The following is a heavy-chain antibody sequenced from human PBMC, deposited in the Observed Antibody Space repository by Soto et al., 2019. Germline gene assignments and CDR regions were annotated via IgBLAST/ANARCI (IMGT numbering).Heavy chain of an antibody. V-gene: IGHV4-59*12. CDR1: GGSISSYY. CDR2: IYYSGST. CDR3: ARGYSYADAFDI. Sequence: TSETLPLTCTVSGGSISSYYWSWIRQPPGKGLEWIAYIYYSGSTEYNPSLKSRVTISVDTSKNQFSLKLSSVTAADTAVYYCARGYSYADAFDIWGQGTMVTVSS. D-gene: IGHD5-18*01. J-gene: IGHJ3*02.